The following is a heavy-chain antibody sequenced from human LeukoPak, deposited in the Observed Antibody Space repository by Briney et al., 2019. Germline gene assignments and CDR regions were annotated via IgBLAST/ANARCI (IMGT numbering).Heavy chain of an antibody. Sequence: GASVKVSCKASGYTFSNYAMHWVRQAPGQGLEWMGWINAGNDNTKYSQNLQGRVTITRDTSASTVYMELSDLRSEDTAVYYCARGFGDYWGQGTLVTVSS. V-gene: IGHV1-3*01. D-gene: IGHD3-16*01. CDR3: ARGFGDY. CDR2: INAGNDNT. CDR1: GYTFSNYA. J-gene: IGHJ4*02.